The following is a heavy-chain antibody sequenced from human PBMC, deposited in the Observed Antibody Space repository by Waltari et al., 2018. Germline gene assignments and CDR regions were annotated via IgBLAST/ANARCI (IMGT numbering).Heavy chain of an antibody. D-gene: IGHD6-6*01. V-gene: IGHV7-4-1*02. J-gene: IGHJ4*02. CDR3: ARGPASALDY. Sequence: QVQLVQSGSELKKPGASVKVSCKGSGYTFANFAINWVRQAPGQGLEWMGWINTNAGNPSYVQDFTGRFVVSSDTSVSTAYLQINNLKTDDTAVYYCARGPASALDYWGQGALVTVSS. CDR2: INTNAGNP. CDR1: GYTFANFA.